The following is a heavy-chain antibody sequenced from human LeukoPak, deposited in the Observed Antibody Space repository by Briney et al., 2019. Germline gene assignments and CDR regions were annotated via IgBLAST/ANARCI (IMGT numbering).Heavy chain of an antibody. V-gene: IGHV3-23*01. CDR1: GFTFSSYA. D-gene: IGHD3-22*01. J-gene: IGHJ4*02. Sequence: SGGSLRLSCAASGFTFSSYAMSWVRQAPGEGLGWVSAISGSGGSTYYADSVKGRFTISRDNSKNTLYLQMNSLRAEDTAVYYCAKEITMIGNEGFDYWGQGTLVTVSS. CDR3: AKEITMIGNEGFDY. CDR2: ISGSGGST.